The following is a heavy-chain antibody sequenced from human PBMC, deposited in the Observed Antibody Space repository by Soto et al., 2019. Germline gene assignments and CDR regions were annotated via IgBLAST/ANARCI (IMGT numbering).Heavy chain of an antibody. Sequence: GGSVRLSCSASGFPFSTYTMYWVRQAPGKGLEWVSSITPGSSRNIFYADSVKGRFTISRDNANNILYLEMDNLRVEDTAVYYCARDDAIFGAIPRMDIWGQGTTVTVSS. CDR1: GFPFSTYT. CDR2: ITPGSSRNI. CDR3: ARDDAIFGAIPRMDI. V-gene: IGHV3-21*06. J-gene: IGHJ6*02. D-gene: IGHD3-3*01.